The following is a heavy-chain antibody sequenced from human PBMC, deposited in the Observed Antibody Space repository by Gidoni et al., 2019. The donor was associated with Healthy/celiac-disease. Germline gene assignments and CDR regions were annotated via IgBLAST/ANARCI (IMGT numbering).Heavy chain of an antibody. CDR2: IKQDGSEK. CDR1: GLTFRSYW. CDR3: ASLYYDFRSGYYGDYYYGMDV. Sequence: EVQLVESGGGLVQPGGSLRPSCAASGLTFRSYWLSWARQAPGKGREWVANIKQDGSEKYYVDSVKGRFTISRDNAKNSLYLQMDSLRAEDTAVYYCASLYYDFRSGYYGDYYYGMDVWGQGTTVTVSS. D-gene: IGHD3-3*01. V-gene: IGHV3-7*01. J-gene: IGHJ6*02.